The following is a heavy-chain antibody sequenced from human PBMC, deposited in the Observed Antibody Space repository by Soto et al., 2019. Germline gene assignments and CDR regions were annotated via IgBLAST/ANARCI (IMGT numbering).Heavy chain of an antibody. J-gene: IGHJ6*03. CDR1: GFTFSNYW. CDR3: ARGDCVGGSCYSLAGSFYYYMDV. D-gene: IGHD2-15*01. Sequence: EVKLVESGGGLVQPGGSLRLSCAASGFTFSNYWMYWVRQAPGQGLVWVSRINSDGSVSRYADSVKGRLTISRDNVKNALYLQMISLRVEDTAVYYCARGDCVGGSCYSLAGSFYYYMDVWGKGTTVTVFS. V-gene: IGHV3-74*01. CDR2: INSDGSVS.